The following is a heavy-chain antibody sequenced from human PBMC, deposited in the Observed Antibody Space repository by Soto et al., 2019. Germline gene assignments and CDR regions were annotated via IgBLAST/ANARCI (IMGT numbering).Heavy chain of an antibody. D-gene: IGHD3-3*01. CDR2: IWNDGGNK. J-gene: IGHJ4*02. Sequence: QVQLVESGGGVVQPGRSLRLSCAASGFTFSSYAMHWVRQAPGKGLVWVAVIWNDGGNKYYADSVQGRFTISRDNSKNTLYLQLNSLRAEDTDLYYCARAYDFWSGIDYWGQGNLVNVSS. CDR3: ARAYDFWSGIDY. V-gene: IGHV3-33*01. CDR1: GFTFSSYA.